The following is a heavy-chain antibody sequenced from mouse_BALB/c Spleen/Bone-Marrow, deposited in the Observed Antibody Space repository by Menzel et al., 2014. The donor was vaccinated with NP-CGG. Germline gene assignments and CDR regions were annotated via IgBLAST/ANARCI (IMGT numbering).Heavy chain of an antibody. V-gene: IGHV5-12*02. CDR2: ISNGGGST. J-gene: IGHJ4*01. CDR3: ARGGIYYGMDY. CDR1: GFTFSDYY. Sequence: EVKLVESGGGLVQPGGSLKLSCATSGFTFSDYYMYWVRQTPEKRLEWVAYISNGGGSTYHPDTVKGRFTISRDNAKNTLYLQMSRLKSEDTAMYYCARGGIYYGMDYWGQGTSVTVSS.